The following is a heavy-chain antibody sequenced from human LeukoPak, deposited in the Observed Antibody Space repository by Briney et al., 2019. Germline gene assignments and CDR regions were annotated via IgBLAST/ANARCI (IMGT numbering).Heavy chain of an antibody. CDR3: ARARYGGNYYFDY. CDR1: GFTFSSHW. Sequence: GGSLRLSCAASGFTFSSHWMHWVRQAPGKGLVWVSRINSDGSSTSYADSVKGRFTISRDNAKNTLYLQMNSLRAEDTAVYYCARARYGGNYYFDYWGQGTLVTVSS. J-gene: IGHJ4*02. CDR2: INSDGSST. V-gene: IGHV3-74*01. D-gene: IGHD4-23*01.